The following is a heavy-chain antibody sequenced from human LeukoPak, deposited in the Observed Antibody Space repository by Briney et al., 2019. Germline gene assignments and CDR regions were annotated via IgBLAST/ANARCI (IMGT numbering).Heavy chain of an antibody. CDR2: MNPNSGNT. Sequence: SVKVSCKASGYTFTSYDINWVRQATGQGLEWMGWMNPNSGNTGYAQKFQGRVTMTRNTSISTAYMELSSLRSEDTAVYYCARGFSTVRGVIVGYWGQGTLVTVSS. V-gene: IGHV1-8*01. CDR3: ARGFSTVRGVIVGY. J-gene: IGHJ4*02. D-gene: IGHD3-10*01. CDR1: GYTFTSYD.